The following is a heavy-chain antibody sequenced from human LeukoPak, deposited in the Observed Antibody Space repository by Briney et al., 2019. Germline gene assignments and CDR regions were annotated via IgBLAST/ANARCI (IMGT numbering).Heavy chain of an antibody. CDR2: INAGNGNT. CDR3: ARGRITIFGVVIILQNWFDP. J-gene: IGHJ5*02. V-gene: IGHV1-3*01. D-gene: IGHD3-3*01. CDR1: GYSFSDYA. Sequence: GASVKVSCKASGYSFSDYAVNWVRQAPGQRPEWMGWINAGNGNTKYSQKFQGRVTITRDTSASTAYMELSSLRSEDTAVYYCARGRITIFGVVIILQNWFDPWGQGTLVTVSS.